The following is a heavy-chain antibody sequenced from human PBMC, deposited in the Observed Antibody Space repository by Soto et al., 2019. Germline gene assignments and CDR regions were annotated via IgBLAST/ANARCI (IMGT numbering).Heavy chain of an antibody. V-gene: IGHV3-64D*06. J-gene: IGHJ1*01. CDR2: ISSNGGST. CDR3: FGRSYGFWRGYDWFEH. D-gene: IGHD3-3*01. Sequence: PGRSLRLSCSASGFTFSSYAIHWVRQAPWKGLEYVSAISSNGGSTYYADPVKGRFTISRDNSKNTLYLQMSSLRAEDTAVYYCFGRSYGFWRGYDWFEHWCQGNLFAVSS. CDR1: GFTFSSYA.